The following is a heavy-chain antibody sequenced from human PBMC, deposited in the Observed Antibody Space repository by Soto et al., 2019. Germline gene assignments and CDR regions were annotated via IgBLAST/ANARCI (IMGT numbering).Heavy chain of an antibody. J-gene: IGHJ6*02. CDR2: IYYSGST. V-gene: IGHV4-30-4*01. CDR1: GGSISSGDYY. D-gene: IGHD2-2*01. CDR3: ARYCSSTSCYYGMDV. Sequence: SETLSLTCTVSGGSISSGDYYWSWIRQPPGKGLEWIGYIYYSGSTYYNLSLKSRVTISVDTSKNQFSLKLSSVTAADTAVYYCARYCSSTSCYYGMDVWGQGTTVTVSS.